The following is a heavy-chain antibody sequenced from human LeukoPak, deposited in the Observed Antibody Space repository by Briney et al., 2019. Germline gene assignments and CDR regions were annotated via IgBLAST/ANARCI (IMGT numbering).Heavy chain of an antibody. CDR1: GFTFSSYA. D-gene: IGHD2-21*02. V-gene: IGHV3-23*01. Sequence: GGSLRLSCAASGFTFSSYAMSWARQAPGKGLEWVSAISGSGGSTYYADSVKGRFTISRDNSKNTLCLQMNSLRAEDTAVYYCAKDRGFQVVTADYWGQGTLVTVSS. J-gene: IGHJ4*02. CDR3: AKDRGFQVVTADY. CDR2: ISGSGGST.